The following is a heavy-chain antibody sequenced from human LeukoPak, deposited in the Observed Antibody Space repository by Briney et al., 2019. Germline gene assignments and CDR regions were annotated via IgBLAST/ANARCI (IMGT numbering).Heavy chain of an antibody. CDR2: IIPIFGTA. V-gene: IGHV1-69*06. CDR1: GGTFSSYA. CDR3: ASSRSPSTAPYYYYYYMDV. Sequence: SVKVSCKASGGTFSSYAISWVRQAPGQGLEWMGGIIPIFGTASYAQKFQGRVTITADKSTSTAYMELSSLRSEDTAVYYCASSRSPSTAPYYYYYYMDVWGKGTTVTVSS. J-gene: IGHJ6*03. D-gene: IGHD2-21*02.